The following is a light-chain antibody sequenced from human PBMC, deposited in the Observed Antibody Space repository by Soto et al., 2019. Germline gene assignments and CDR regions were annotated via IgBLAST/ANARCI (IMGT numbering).Light chain of an antibody. CDR1: ESISAN. CDR2: GAF. V-gene: IGKV3-15*01. CDR3: LQYDNWPPIT. Sequence: EIVLTQSPATLSVSPGERATLSCKSSESISANLAWYQQKPGQAPRLLIYGAFTRATGIPVRFSGSGSGTDFTLTISNVQSEDFALYHCLQYDNWPPITFAQGTRLESK. J-gene: IGKJ5*01.